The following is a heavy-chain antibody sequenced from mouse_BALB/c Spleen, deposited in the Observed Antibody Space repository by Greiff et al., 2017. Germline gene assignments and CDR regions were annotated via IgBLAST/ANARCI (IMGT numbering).Heavy chain of an antibody. V-gene: IGHV5-6-2*01. CDR1: GFTFSTYH. Sequence: EVKVVESGGGLVKLGGSLKLSCAASGFTFSTYHMSWVRQTPEKRLELVAAINSNGGTIYYPDTVKGRFIISRDNAKNTLYLQMSSLKSEDTALYYCTRRGIYFYFDYWGQGTTLTVSS. J-gene: IGHJ2*01. CDR3: TRRGIYFYFDY. CDR2: INSNGGTI. D-gene: IGHD2-1*01.